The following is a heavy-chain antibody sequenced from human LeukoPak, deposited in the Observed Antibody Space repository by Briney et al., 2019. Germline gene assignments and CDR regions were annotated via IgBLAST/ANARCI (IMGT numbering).Heavy chain of an antibody. D-gene: IGHD3-22*01. CDR3: ARGGGSYYDSSGYLIDP. Sequence: SETLSLTCAVYGGSFSGYYWSWIRQPPGKGLEWIGEINHSGSTNYNPSLKSRVTISVDTSKNQFSLKLSSVTAADTAVYYCARGGGSYYDSSGYLIDPWGQGTLATVSS. V-gene: IGHV4-34*01. CDR2: INHSGST. CDR1: GGSFSGYY. J-gene: IGHJ5*02.